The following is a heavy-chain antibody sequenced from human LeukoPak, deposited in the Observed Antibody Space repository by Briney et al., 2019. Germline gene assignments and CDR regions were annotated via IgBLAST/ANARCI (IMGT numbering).Heavy chain of an antibody. Sequence: GGSLRLSCAASGFTFSSYGMHWVRQAPGKGLEWVAFIRYDGSNKYYADSVKGRFTISRDNSKNTLYLQMNSLRAEDTAVYYCAKAPGAIAEYFQHWGQGTLVTVSS. J-gene: IGHJ1*01. V-gene: IGHV3-30*02. CDR2: IRYDGSNK. D-gene: IGHD2-2*01. CDR1: GFTFSSYG. CDR3: AKAPGAIAEYFQH.